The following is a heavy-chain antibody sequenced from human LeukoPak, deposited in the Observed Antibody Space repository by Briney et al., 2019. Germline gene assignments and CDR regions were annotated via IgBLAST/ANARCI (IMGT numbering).Heavy chain of an antibody. CDR1: GFTFSSKW. D-gene: IGHD3-22*01. CDR2: INTDGSST. CDR3: AREYRVVVTSGAFDI. Sequence: GGSLRLSCAASGFTFSSKWMHWVRQVPGKGLVWVSRINTDGSSTNYADSVKGRFTISRDNAKNMLYLQMNSLRAEDTAVYYCAREYRVVVTSGAFDIWGQGTMVTVSS. V-gene: IGHV3-74*01. J-gene: IGHJ3*02.